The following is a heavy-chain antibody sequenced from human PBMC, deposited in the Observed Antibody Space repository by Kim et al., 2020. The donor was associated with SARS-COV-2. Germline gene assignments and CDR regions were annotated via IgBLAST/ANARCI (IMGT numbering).Heavy chain of an antibody. J-gene: IGHJ6*02. CDR3: ARDGAYDFWSGYFPEPGGWPGGMDV. V-gene: IGHV3-7*01. Sequence: GGSLRLSCAASGFTFSSYWMSWVRQAPGKGLEWVANIKQDGSEKYYVDSVKGRFTISRDNAKNSLYLQMNSLRAEDTAVYYCARDGAYDFWSGYFPEPGGWPGGMDVWGQGTTVTVSS. CDR1: GFTFSSYW. D-gene: IGHD3-3*01. CDR2: IKQDGSEK.